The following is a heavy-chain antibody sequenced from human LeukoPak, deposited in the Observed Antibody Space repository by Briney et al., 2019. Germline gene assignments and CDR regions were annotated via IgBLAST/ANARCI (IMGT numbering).Heavy chain of an antibody. V-gene: IGHV1-18*01. J-gene: IGHJ6*03. CDR2: ISAYNGNT. CDR3: ARAGPPIYCSGGSCYSGGYYYYYYMDV. CDR1: GYTITSYG. Sequence: ASVKVSCKASGYTITSYGISWVRQAPGQGLEWMGWISAYNGNTNYAQKLQGRVTMTTDTSTSTAYMELRSLRSDDTAVYYCARAGPPIYCSGGSCYSGGYYYYYYMDVWGKGTTVTIS. D-gene: IGHD2-15*01.